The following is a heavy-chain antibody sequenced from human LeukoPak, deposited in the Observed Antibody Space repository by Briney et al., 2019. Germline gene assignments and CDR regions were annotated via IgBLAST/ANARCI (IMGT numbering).Heavy chain of an antibody. CDR2: IKQDGSEK. V-gene: IGHV3-7*01. Sequence: GGSLRLSCAASGFTFSSYWMSWVRQAPGKGLEWVANIKQDGSEKYYVDSVKGRFTVSRDNAKNSLYLQMNSLRAEDTAVYYCARDLWHYDSSGPHYFDYWGQGTLVTVSS. CDR3: ARDLWHYDSSGPHYFDY. D-gene: IGHD3-22*01. J-gene: IGHJ4*02. CDR1: GFTFSSYW.